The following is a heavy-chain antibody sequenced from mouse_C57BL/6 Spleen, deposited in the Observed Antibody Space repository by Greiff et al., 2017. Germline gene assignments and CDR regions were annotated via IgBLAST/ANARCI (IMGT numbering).Heavy chain of an antibody. J-gene: IGHJ3*01. CDR3: TKGDLTATVVTSTFAY. V-gene: IGHV1-15*01. CDR2: IDPETGGT. CDR1: GYTFTDYE. D-gene: IGHD2-2*01. Sequence: QVQLQQSGAELVRPGASVTLSCKASGYTFTDYEMHWVKQTPVHGLEWIGAIDPETGGTAYNQKFKGKAILTADKSSSTAYMELRSLSSETSAVYYCTKGDLTATVVTSTFAYWGQGTLVTVSA.